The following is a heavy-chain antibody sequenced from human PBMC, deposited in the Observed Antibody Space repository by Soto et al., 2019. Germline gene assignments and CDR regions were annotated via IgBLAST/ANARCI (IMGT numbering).Heavy chain of an antibody. Sequence: QVQLVQSGAEVKKPGSSVKVSCKASGGTFSNHIITWVRQAPGQGLEWMGRIIPMLDITNHAQKFQGRVTITAXKTTPTXXMEVSSLRSEDTAVYYCVRDSPIGRVFSGHDDIDSWGQGTLVTVSA. J-gene: IGHJ4*02. CDR3: VRDSPIGRVFSGHDDIDS. CDR2: IIPMLDIT. V-gene: IGHV1-69*08. D-gene: IGHD5-12*01. CDR1: GGTFSNHI.